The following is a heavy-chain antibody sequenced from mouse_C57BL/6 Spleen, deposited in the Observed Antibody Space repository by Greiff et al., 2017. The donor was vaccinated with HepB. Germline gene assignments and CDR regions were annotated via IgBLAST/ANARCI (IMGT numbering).Heavy chain of an antibody. J-gene: IGHJ2*01. CDR3: ARLYYDGSLDY. CDR2: IYPGSGNT. Sequence: VQLQQSGPELVKPGASVKISCKASGYSFTSYYIHWVKQRPGQGLEWIGWIYPGSGNTKYNEKFKGKATLTADTSSSTAYMQLSILTSEDSAVYYCARLYYDGSLDYWGQGTTLTVSS. D-gene: IGHD1-1*01. V-gene: IGHV1-66*01. CDR1: GYSFTSYY.